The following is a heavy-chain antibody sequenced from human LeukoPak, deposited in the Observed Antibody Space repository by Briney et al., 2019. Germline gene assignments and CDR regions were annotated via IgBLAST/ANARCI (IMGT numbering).Heavy chain of an antibody. CDR2: IYYSGST. CDR1: GGSISSYY. J-gene: IGHJ4*02. Sequence: SETPSLTCTVSGGSISSYYWSWIRQPPGKGLEWIGYIYYSGSTNYNPSLKSRVTISVDTSKNQFSLKLSSVTAAGTAVYYCARDRSYYAYWGQGTLVTVSS. CDR3: ARDRSYYAY. V-gene: IGHV4-59*01.